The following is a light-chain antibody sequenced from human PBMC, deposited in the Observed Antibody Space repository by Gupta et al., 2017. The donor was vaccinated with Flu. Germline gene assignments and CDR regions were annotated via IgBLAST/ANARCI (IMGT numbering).Light chain of an antibody. J-gene: IGKJ2*01. Sequence: DMVLTHPPVTLSLSPGDSAILSCMASQSVSNKLAWYQQRPGQPPRLLMYDASRRAAGIPARFSGSGSGTDFTLTITTLEPEDFAVYYCQQRSGLPMYTFGQGTKLEIK. CDR2: DAS. V-gene: IGKV3-11*01. CDR3: QQRSGLPMYT. CDR1: QSVSNK.